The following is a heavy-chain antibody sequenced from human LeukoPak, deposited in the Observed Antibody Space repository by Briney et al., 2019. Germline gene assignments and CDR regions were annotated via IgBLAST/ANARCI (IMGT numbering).Heavy chain of an antibody. J-gene: IGHJ4*02. Sequence: GGSLRLSCAASGFTFSIYSMNWVRQAPGKGLVWVSSISSSSTYIYYADSVKGRFTISRDNAKNSLYLQMNSLRAEDTAVYYCARETYGSGSYYSKTFDYWGQGTLVTVSS. D-gene: IGHD3-10*01. CDR2: ISSSSTYI. CDR1: GFTFSIYS. CDR3: ARETYGSGSYYSKTFDY. V-gene: IGHV3-21*01.